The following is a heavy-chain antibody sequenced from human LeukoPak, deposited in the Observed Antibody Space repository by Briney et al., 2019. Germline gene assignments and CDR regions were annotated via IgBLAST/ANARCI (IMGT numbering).Heavy chain of an antibody. V-gene: IGHV4-39*01. CDR2: IYYSGST. Sequence: SETLSLTCTVSGGSISSSAYHWGWIRQPPGKGLEWIGNIYYSGSTYYNESLESRVTISIDTSKNQFSLKLNSVTAADTAMYYCAKSGGYGLIDYWGQGTLVTVSS. D-gene: IGHD1-26*01. J-gene: IGHJ4*02. CDR3: AKSGGYGLIDY. CDR1: GGSISSSAYH.